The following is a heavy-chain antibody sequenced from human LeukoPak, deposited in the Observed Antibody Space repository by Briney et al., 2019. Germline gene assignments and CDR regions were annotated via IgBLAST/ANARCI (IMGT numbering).Heavy chain of an antibody. Sequence: GGSLRLSCAASGFTFSTYVMSWVRQAPGKGLEWVSAISGSGDNTNYADSVKGRFTISRDNSKNTVYLQMNSLRDEDTAVYYCVDCSGGSCYRGWFDPWGQGTLVTVSS. CDR1: GFTFSTYV. CDR2: ISGSGDNT. J-gene: IGHJ5*02. CDR3: VDCSGGSCYRGWFDP. V-gene: IGHV3-23*01. D-gene: IGHD2-15*01.